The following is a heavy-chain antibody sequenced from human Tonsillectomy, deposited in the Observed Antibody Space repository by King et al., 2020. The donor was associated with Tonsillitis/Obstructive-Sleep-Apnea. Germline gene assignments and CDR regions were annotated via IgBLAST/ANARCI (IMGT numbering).Heavy chain of an antibody. CDR3: ARDAHDYGDYDGAFDI. J-gene: IGHJ3*02. CDR2: IYSGGST. Sequence: VQLVESGGGLVQPGGSLRLSCAASGFTVSSNYMSWVRQAPGKGLEWVSVIYSGGSTYYADSVKGRFTISRHNSKNTLYLQMNSLRAEDTAVYYCARDAHDYGDYDGAFDIWGQGTMVTVSS. CDR1: GFTVSSNY. D-gene: IGHD4-17*01. V-gene: IGHV3-53*04.